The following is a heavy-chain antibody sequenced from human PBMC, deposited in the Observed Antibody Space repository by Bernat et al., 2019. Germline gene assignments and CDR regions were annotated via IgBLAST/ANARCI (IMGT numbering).Heavy chain of an antibody. V-gene: IGHV4-31*03. CDR1: GGSINTAGYY. Sequence: QVQLQESGPGLVKPSQTLSLTCTVSGGSINTAGYYWSWIRQPPGKGLEWIGEINHSGSTNYNPSLKSRVTISVDTSKNQFSLKLSSVTAADTAVYYCARGKKVRFLEWLPKNGMDVWGQGTTVTVSS. D-gene: IGHD3-3*01. J-gene: IGHJ6*02. CDR3: ARGKKVRFLEWLPKNGMDV. CDR2: INHSGST.